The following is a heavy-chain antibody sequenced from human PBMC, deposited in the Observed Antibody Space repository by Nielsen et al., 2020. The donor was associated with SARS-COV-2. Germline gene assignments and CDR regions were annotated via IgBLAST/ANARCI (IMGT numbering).Heavy chain of an antibody. Sequence: GGSLRLSCAASGFTVSSNYMSWVRQAPGKGLEWVSVIYSGGSTYYADSVKGRFTISRDNARNSVFLQMNSLRVEDTAVYYCAKDGVLGMWGYFDFGGQGTMVTVSS. D-gene: IGHD1-26*01. CDR1: GFTVSSNY. CDR2: IYSGGST. CDR3: AKDGVLGMWGYFDF. J-gene: IGHJ4*02. V-gene: IGHV3-66*01.